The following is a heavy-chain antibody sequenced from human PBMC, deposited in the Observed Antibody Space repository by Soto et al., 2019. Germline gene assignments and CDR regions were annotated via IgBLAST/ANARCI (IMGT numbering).Heavy chain of an antibody. CDR2: IKQDGSEK. V-gene: IGHV3-7*01. J-gene: IGHJ3*01. CDR1: GFTFSSYW. D-gene: IGHD3-16*02. Sequence: GGSLRLSCAASGFTFSSYWMSWVRQAPGKGLEWVANIKQDGSEKYYVDSVKGRFTISRDNSKNTLYLQMNSLRAEDTAVYYCARDYRRLGDLSPYDASDFWGQGTMVTVSS. CDR3: ARDYRRLGDLSPYDASDF.